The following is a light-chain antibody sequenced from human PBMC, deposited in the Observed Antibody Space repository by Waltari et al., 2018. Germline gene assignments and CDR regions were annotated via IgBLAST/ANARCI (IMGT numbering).Light chain of an antibody. CDR1: HSISFN. CDR2: GAS. V-gene: IGKV3-15*01. CDR3: QQYNTGPPCT. J-gene: IGKJ1*01. Sequence: EIVMTQSPATLSVSPGERATLSCRASHSISFNLAWYQQKPGQAPRLLIYGASTRASGIPARFSGSGSGTDFSLTISSLQSEDFAVYFCQQYNTGPPCTFGQGTKVEVK.